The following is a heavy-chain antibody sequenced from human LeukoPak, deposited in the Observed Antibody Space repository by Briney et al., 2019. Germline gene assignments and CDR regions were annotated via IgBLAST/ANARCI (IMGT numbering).Heavy chain of an antibody. J-gene: IGHJ4*02. V-gene: IGHV3-7*01. CDR1: GFTFTNYW. CDR2: INQDGGEK. Sequence: QPGGSLRLSCAASGFTFTNYWMSWVRQVPGKGLEWVANINQDGGEKYYVDSVKGRFTISRDNAKNSLYLQMNSLRAEDTAVYYCARAHRMVATLDWWGQGTLVTVSS. CDR3: ARAHRMVATLDW. D-gene: IGHD5-12*01.